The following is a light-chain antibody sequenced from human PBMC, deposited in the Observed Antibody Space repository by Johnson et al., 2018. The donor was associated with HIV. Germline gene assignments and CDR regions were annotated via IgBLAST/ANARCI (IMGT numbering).Light chain of an antibody. CDR2: NNN. V-gene: IGLV1-51*01. J-gene: IGLJ1*01. CDR3: GTWDSSLSAYV. Sequence: QAVLTQPPSVSAAPGQRVTISCSGSSSNIGNNYVSWYQQLPGPAPKLLIYNNNKQPSGIPDRFSGSKSGTSATLAITGLQTGDEADYYCGTWDSSLSAYVFGTGTKVTVL. CDR1: SSNIGNNY.